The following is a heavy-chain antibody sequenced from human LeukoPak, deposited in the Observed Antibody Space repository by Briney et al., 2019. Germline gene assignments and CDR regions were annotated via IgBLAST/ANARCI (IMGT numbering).Heavy chain of an antibody. J-gene: IGHJ4*02. D-gene: IGHD6-13*01. CDR2: INHSGST. CDR3: ARGPGITAAGNFDY. V-gene: IGHV4-34*01. Sequence: SETLSLTCAVYDGSFSGYYWSWIRQPPPKGLEWIGEINHSGSTNYTPSLKSRVTVSVDTSKNQFSLRLSSVSAADTAVYYCARGPGITAAGNFDYWGEGTLVTVSS. CDR1: DGSFSGYY.